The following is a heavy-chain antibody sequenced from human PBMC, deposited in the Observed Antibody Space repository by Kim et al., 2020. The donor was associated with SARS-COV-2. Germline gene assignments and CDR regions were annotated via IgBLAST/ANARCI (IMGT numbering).Heavy chain of an antibody. Sequence: GGSLRLSCAASGFTFSNYWMTWVRQAPGKGLEWVANIKQDGSERYYVDSVKGRFTISRDNAKNSLSLQMNTLRAEDTAVYYCPRDLGGDAFDIWGQGTMVTVSS. D-gene: IGHD3-16*01. CDR2: IKQDGSER. CDR3: PRDLGGDAFDI. V-gene: IGHV3-7*01. CDR1: GFTFSNYW. J-gene: IGHJ3*02.